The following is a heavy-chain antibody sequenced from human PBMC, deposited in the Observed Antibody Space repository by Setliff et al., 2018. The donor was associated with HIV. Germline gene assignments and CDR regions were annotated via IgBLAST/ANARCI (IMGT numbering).Heavy chain of an antibody. CDR1: GYTFTKYG. D-gene: IGHD5-12*01. J-gene: IGHJ3*02. CDR3: TRDSGYERVDAFDI. CDR2: INTHNGNT. Sequence: ASVKVSCKASGYTFTKYGLSWVRQAPGQGLEWMGWINTHNGNTNSAQKFQGRVTMTTDTSTSTAYMELRNLRSEDTAVYYCTRDSGYERVDAFDIWGQGTMVTVSS. V-gene: IGHV1-18*01.